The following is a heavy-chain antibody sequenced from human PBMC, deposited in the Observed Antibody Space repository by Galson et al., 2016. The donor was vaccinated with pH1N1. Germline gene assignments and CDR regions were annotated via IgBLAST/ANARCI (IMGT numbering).Heavy chain of an antibody. J-gene: IGHJ3*02. CDR1: GFSFTSYW. V-gene: IGHV5-51*01. CDR2: IYPGDSDT. D-gene: IGHD3-22*01. Sequence: QSGAEVKKPGESLKISCKGFGFSFTSYWIGWVRQMPGKGLEWMGVIYPGDSDTRYSPYFQGQVTISADKSISTAYLQWSSLKASDTAMYYCAKYYYDSSGSGAIGTFDIWGQGTMVTVSS. CDR3: AKYYYDSSGSGAIGTFDI.